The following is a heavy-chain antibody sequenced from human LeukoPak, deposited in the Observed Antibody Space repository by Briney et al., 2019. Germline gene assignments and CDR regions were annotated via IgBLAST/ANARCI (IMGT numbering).Heavy chain of an antibody. CDR1: GFTFSNYA. D-gene: IGHD3-22*01. CDR2: IYSGGST. Sequence: GGSLRLSCAASGFTFSNYAMNWVRQAPGKGLEWVSVIYSGGSTYYADSVKGRFTISRDNSKNTLYLQMNSLRAEDTAVYYCARGRSSGLDYWGQGTLVTVSS. V-gene: IGHV3-53*01. CDR3: ARGRSSGLDY. J-gene: IGHJ4*02.